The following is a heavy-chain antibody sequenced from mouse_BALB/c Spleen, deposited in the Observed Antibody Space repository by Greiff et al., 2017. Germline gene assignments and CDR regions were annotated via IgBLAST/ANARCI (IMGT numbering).Heavy chain of an antibody. CDR1: GYSITSGYY. V-gene: IGHV3-6*02. CDR3: ARDPLYYYGSSMFAY. Sequence: EVKLQESGPGLVKPSQSLSLTCSVTGYSITSGYYWNWIRQFPGNKLEWMGYISYDGSNNYNPSLKNRISITRDTSKNQFFLKLNSVTTEDTATYYCARDPLYYYGSSMFAYWGQGTLVTVSA. CDR2: ISYDGSN. J-gene: IGHJ3*01. D-gene: IGHD1-1*01.